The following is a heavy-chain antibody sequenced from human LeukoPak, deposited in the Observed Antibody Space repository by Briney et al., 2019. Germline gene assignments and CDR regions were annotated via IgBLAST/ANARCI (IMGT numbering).Heavy chain of an antibody. D-gene: IGHD3-3*01. Sequence: SGGSLRLSCAASEFTFNIYWMSWVRQAPGKGLEWVANIKQDGSEKYYVDSVEGRFTISRDNAKNSLYLQMNSLRAEDTAMYYCARVRFLERSQYYFDYWGQGTLVTVS. J-gene: IGHJ4*02. V-gene: IGHV3-7*01. CDR1: EFTFNIYW. CDR3: ARVRFLERSQYYFDY. CDR2: IKQDGSEK.